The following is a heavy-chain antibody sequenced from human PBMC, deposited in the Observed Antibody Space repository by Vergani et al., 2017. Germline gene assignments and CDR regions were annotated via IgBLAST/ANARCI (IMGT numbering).Heavy chain of an antibody. CDR3: AGDLCRGGDCSMDV. CDR2: ISSSSSYT. V-gene: IGHV3-11*06. Sequence: QVQLVESGGGLVKPGGSLRLSCAASGFTFSDYYMSWIRQAPGKGLEWVSYISSSSSYTNYADSGKGRFTISRDNAKNSLYLQMNSLRAEDTAVYYCAGDLCRGGDCSMDVWGQGTTVTVSS. D-gene: IGHD2-21*02. CDR1: GFTFSDYY. J-gene: IGHJ6*02.